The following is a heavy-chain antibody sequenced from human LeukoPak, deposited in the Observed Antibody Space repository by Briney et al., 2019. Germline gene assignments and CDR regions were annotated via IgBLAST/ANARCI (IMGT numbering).Heavy chain of an antibody. J-gene: IGHJ3*02. CDR1: GFTFSSYE. CDR2: ISSSGSTI. CDR3: ARNSPVVVAHDAFDI. Sequence: GGSLRLSCAASGFTFSSYEMNWVRQAPGKGLEWVSYISSSGSTIYYADSVKGRFTISRDNSKNTLYLQMNSLRAEDTAVYYCARNSPVVVAHDAFDIWGQGTMVTVSS. V-gene: IGHV3-48*03. D-gene: IGHD2-15*01.